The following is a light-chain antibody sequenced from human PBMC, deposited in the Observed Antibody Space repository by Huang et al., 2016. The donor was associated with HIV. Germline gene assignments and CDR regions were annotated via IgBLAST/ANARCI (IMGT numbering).Light chain of an antibody. Sequence: EIVMTQSPPTLSLSPGERATLSCRASQSVSSNLVWYQQKPGQAPRLLIYGASTRATGIPARFSGSGSGTEFTLTISSLQSEDFAVYYCQQYNNWLGTFGQGTKLEIK. CDR3: QQYNNWLGT. V-gene: IGKV3-15*01. CDR1: QSVSSN. CDR2: GAS. J-gene: IGKJ2*01.